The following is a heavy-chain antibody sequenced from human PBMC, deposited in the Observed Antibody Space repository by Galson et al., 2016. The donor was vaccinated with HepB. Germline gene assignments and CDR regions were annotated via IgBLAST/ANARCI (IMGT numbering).Heavy chain of an antibody. D-gene: IGHD3-16*01. CDR1: GFTFGDYA. V-gene: IGHV3-49*03. CDR3: VRGWGTADY. Sequence: SLRLSCACSGFTFGDYAMSWFRQAPGKGLVWVSFFRSSVYDGETDYAASVKGRFTISRDDSKNIAYLHMDSLKAEDTAMYYCVRGWGTADYWGQGVLVTVSS. J-gene: IGHJ4*02. CDR2: FRSSVYDGET.